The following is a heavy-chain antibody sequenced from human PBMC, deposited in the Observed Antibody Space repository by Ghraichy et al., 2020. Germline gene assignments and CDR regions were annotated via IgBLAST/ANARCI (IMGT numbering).Heavy chain of an antibody. CDR2: ISGSGGRT. V-gene: IGHV3-23*01. Sequence: GGSLRLSCAVSGFTLSSYAMSWVRQAPGKGLEWVSGISGSGGRTYYTDSVKGRFTISRDNSNNTLYLQMNSLRAEDTAVYYCAPPPSSGWYSAGPLEVDAFDIWGQGTLVTVSS. CDR3: APPPSSGWYSAGPLEVDAFDI. CDR1: GFTLSSYA. D-gene: IGHD6-19*01. J-gene: IGHJ3*02.